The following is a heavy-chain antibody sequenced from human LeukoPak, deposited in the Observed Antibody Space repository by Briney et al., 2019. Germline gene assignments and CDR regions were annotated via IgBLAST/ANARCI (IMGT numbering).Heavy chain of an antibody. V-gene: IGHV4-4*07. Sequence: SETLSLTCTVSVGSIRGYYWTWIRQPAGKELEWIGRIYSSGTAYYNPSLESRVTISLDASKNQFSLKLSSVTAADTAVYYCARVSRYCSSTSCYGGAYFDYWGQGTLVTVSS. CDR2: IYSSGTA. CDR1: VGSIRGYY. D-gene: IGHD2-2*01. J-gene: IGHJ4*02. CDR3: ARVSRYCSSTSCYGGAYFDY.